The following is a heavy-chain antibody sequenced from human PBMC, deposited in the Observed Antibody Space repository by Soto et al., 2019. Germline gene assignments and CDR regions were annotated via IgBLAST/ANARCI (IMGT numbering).Heavy chain of an antibody. Sequence: ETQLMESGGGLVQPGGSLRLSCAASGFIFNDYHMEWVRQAPGKGLEWIGRARNDPRARTTEHAASVRGRFTTSRDDSQNSRYLQMNSLKIEDTAVYYCVGRRSGGVIFQFWGQGALVTVSS. CDR1: GFIFNDYH. V-gene: IGHV3-72*01. CDR3: VGRRSGGVIFQF. CDR2: ARNDPRARTT. J-gene: IGHJ4*02. D-gene: IGHD3-16*02.